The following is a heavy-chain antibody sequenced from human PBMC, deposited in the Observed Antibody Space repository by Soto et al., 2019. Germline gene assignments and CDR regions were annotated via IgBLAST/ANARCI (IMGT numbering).Heavy chain of an antibody. CDR1: GYTFANYG. Sequence: QVELKQSGAAVKKPGASVKVSCRASGYTFANYGITWVRLAPGQGLQWMGWISGHDGKTKSNKNLQGRITMTTDTSTNTAYLELKNLKSEDTAIYYCARDSYFLFGSTGYFDYWGQGTLVSFSS. J-gene: IGHJ4*02. CDR3: ARDSYFLFGSTGYFDY. V-gene: IGHV1-18*04. CDR2: ISGHDGKT. D-gene: IGHD2-15*01.